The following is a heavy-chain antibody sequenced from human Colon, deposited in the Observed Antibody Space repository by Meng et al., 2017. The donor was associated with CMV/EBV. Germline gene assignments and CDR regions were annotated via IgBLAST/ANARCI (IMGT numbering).Heavy chain of an antibody. V-gene: IGHV3-15*01. J-gene: IGHJ4*02. D-gene: IGHD1-14*01. Sequence: GGSLRLSCAASGFTFSDYYMSWIRQAPGKGLEWVGRIRSTADGGPTDYIAPVKGRFIISRDDSKNMVFLQMNSLKSDDTAVYYCTTRIRTTNDFWGQGTLVTVSS. CDR1: GFTFSDYY. CDR3: TTRIRTTNDF. CDR2: IRSTADGGPT.